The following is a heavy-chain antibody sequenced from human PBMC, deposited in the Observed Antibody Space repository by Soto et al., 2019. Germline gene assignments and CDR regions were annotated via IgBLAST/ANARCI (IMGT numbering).Heavy chain of an antibody. V-gene: IGHV4-34*01. CDR2: INHSGST. J-gene: IGHJ4*02. CDR3: ASICSGGSCYSAPPFDY. CDR1: GGSFSGYY. Sequence: SETLSLTCAVYGGSFSGYYWSWIRQPPGKGLEWIGEINHSGSTNYNPSLKSRVTISVDTSKNQFSLKLSSVTAADTAVYYCASICSGGSCYSAPPFDYWGQGTLVTVSS. D-gene: IGHD2-15*01.